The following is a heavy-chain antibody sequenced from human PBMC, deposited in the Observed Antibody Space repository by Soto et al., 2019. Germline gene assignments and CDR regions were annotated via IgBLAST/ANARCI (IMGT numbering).Heavy chain of an antibody. CDR3: AKVKSPWVGQWLVYCDY. D-gene: IGHD6-19*01. CDR2: ISGSGGST. Sequence: PGGSLRLSCAASGFTFSSYAMSWVRQAPGKGLEWVSAISGSGGSTYYADSVKGRFTISRDNSKNTLYLQMNSLRAEDTAVYYCAKVKSPWVGQWLVYCDYWGQGTLGTVSS. V-gene: IGHV3-23*01. J-gene: IGHJ4*02. CDR1: GFTFSSYA.